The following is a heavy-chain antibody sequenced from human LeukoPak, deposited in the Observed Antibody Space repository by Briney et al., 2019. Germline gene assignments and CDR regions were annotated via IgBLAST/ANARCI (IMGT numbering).Heavy chain of an antibody. D-gene: IGHD3-10*01. Sequence: SETLSLTCTVSGGSINSYYWSWIRQPPGKGLEWIGYIYYSGSTNYNPSLKSRVTISVDTSKNQFSLKLSSVTAADTAVYYCARDAYYYGSGSPYFDYWGQGTLVTVSS. J-gene: IGHJ4*02. CDR3: ARDAYYYGSGSPYFDY. CDR1: GGSINSYY. CDR2: IYYSGST. V-gene: IGHV4-59*12.